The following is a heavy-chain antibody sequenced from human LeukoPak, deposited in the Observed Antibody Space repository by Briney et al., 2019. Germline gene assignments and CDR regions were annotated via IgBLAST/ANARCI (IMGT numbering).Heavy chain of an antibody. CDR3: ARREGSDYDSSGYLDY. J-gene: IGHJ4*02. V-gene: IGHV1-46*01. Sequence: GASVKVSCKASGYTFTSYYMHWVRQAPGQGLEWMGIINPSGGSTSYAQKFQGRVTMTRDTSTSTVYMELSSLRSEDTAVYYRARREGSDYDSSGYLDYWGQGTLVTVSS. D-gene: IGHD3-22*01. CDR2: INPSGGST. CDR1: GYTFTSYY.